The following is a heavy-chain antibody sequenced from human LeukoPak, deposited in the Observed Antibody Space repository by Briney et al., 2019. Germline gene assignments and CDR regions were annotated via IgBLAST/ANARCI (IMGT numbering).Heavy chain of an antibody. V-gene: IGHV1-69*06. CDR1: GGTFSSYA. CDR3: ARLSIAVAGTEDY. CDR2: IIPIFGTA. J-gene: IGHJ4*02. D-gene: IGHD6-19*01. Sequence: SVKVSCKASGGTFSSYAISWVRQAPGQGLEWMGGIIPIFGTANYAQKFQGRVTITADKSTSTAYMELSGLRSEDTAVYYCARLSIAVAGTEDYWGQGTLVTVSS.